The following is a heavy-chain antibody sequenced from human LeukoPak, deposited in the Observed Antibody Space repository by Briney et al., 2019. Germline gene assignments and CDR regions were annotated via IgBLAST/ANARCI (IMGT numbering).Heavy chain of an antibody. V-gene: IGHV1-2*02. CDR2: INPNSGGT. D-gene: IGHD3-9*01. CDR3: AREETYYDILNGYSLPHFDY. Sequence: GASVKVSCKASGYTFTGYYMHWVRQAPGQGLEWMGWINPNSGGTNYAQKFQGRVTMTRDTSISTAYMELSRLRSDDTAVYYCAREETYYDILNGYSLPHFDYWGQGTLVTVSS. J-gene: IGHJ4*02. CDR1: GYTFTGYY.